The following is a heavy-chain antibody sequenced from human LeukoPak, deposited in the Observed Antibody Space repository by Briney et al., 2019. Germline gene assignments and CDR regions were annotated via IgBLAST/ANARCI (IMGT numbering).Heavy chain of an antibody. D-gene: IGHD1-26*01. CDR3: AKAVVGATNLVAFDI. Sequence: GGSLRLSCAASGFTFSSYSMNWVRQAPGKGLEWVSAISGSGGSTYYADSVKGRFTISRDNSKNTLYLQMNSLRAEDTAVYYCAKAVVGATNLVAFDIWGQGTMVTVSS. CDR1: GFTFSSYS. J-gene: IGHJ3*02. V-gene: IGHV3-23*01. CDR2: ISGSGGST.